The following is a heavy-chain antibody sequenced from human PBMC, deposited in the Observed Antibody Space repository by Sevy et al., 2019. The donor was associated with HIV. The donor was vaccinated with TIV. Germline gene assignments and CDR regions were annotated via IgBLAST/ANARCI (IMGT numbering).Heavy chain of an antibody. Sequence: GGSLRLSCTSSGFTFGDYAMSWFRQAPGKGLEWVAFIRRNSHEPYGGTTEYAASVKGRFTIARDDSKSIAYLQMNSLKTEDKAVYYCTRGLATADTPEYYFDYWGQGILVTVSS. V-gene: IGHV3-49*03. J-gene: IGHJ4*02. CDR2: IRRNSHEPYGGTT. CDR3: TRGLATADTPEYYFDY. CDR1: GFTFGDYA. D-gene: IGHD5-12*01.